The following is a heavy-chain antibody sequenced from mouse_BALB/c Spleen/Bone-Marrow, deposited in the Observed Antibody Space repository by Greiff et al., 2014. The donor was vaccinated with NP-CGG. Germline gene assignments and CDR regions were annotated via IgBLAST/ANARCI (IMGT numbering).Heavy chain of an antibody. CDR3: APGDFAY. CDR1: GYTFTSYV. V-gene: IGHV1-14*01. J-gene: IGHJ3*01. CDR2: INPYNDGT. Sequence: EVKLMESGPELVKPGASVKMSCKASGYTFTSYVMHWVKQKPGQGLVWIGYINPYNDGTKYNEKFKGKATLTSDKSSSTAYMELSSLTSEDSAVYYCAPGDFAYWGQGTLVTVSA.